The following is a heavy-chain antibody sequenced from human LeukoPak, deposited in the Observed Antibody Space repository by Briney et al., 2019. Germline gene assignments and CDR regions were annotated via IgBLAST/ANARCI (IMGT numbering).Heavy chain of an antibody. CDR2: IYYSGST. CDR1: GGSISSYY. V-gene: IGHV4-59*01. CDR3: ARVNSGWIQY. D-gene: IGHD6-19*01. J-gene: IGHJ4*02. Sequence: PSETLSLTCTVSGGSISSYYWSWIQQPPGKGLEWIGYIYYSGSTNYNPSLKSRVTISVDTSKNQFSLKLSSVTAADTAVYYCARVNSGWIQYWGQGTLVTVSS.